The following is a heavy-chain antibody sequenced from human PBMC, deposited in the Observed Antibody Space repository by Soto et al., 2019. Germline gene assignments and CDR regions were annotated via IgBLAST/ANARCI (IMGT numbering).Heavy chain of an antibody. CDR1: GFNFGSYW. D-gene: IGHD1-1*01. J-gene: IGHJ4*02. CDR3: VRGNPLNDY. CDR2: IDIDGSIT. V-gene: IGHV3-74*01. Sequence: EVQLVESGGGLVQPGGSLRLSCVACGFNFGSYWMHWIRQAPGKGLVWVSRIDIDGSITTYADSVAGRFTISRDNAKKTLYLQMNSLTGEDSALYFCVRGNPLNDYWGQGTLVTVSS.